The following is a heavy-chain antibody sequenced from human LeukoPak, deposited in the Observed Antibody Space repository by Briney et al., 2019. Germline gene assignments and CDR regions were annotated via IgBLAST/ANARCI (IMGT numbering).Heavy chain of an antibody. CDR1: EFTFSSYS. V-gene: IGHV3-48*04. D-gene: IGHD4-23*01. CDR3: ARDVTYHGGDWFDP. CDR2: ISSTATSI. J-gene: IGHJ5*02. Sequence: PGGSLRRYGAASEFTFSSYSMSWVRQAPGKGLEWVSYISSTATSIYYADSVKGRFTVSRDNAKNSLYLQMNSLRAEDTAVYYCARDVTYHGGDWFDPWGQGTLVTVSS.